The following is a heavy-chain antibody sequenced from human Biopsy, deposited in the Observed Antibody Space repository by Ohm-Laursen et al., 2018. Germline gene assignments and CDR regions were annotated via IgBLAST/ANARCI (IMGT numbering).Heavy chain of an antibody. D-gene: IGHD3-16*02. J-gene: IGHJ3*01. V-gene: IGHV1-2*02. Sequence: ASVTVSCKASGYTFTDYFLHWVRQDPGQGPEWMGWISPSRGGTNYAQKFQGRFTMIRVTSATTGYMELSSLRSDDTAVYYCARDIMNPIGGLVARSDVFDVWGQGTMVTVSS. CDR1: GYTFTDYF. CDR2: ISPSRGGT. CDR3: ARDIMNPIGGLVARSDVFDV.